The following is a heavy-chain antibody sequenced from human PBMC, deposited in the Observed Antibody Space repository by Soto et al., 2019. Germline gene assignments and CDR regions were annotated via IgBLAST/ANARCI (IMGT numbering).Heavy chain of an antibody. CDR1: GGSISSGDYY. V-gene: IGHV4-30-4*01. Sequence: SETLSLTCTVSGGSISSGDYYWRWIRQPPGKGLEWIGYIYYSGSTYYNPSLKSRVTISVDTSKNQFSLKLSSVTAADTAVYYCARDLHRGGYYGMDVWGQGTTVTVS. J-gene: IGHJ6*02. D-gene: IGHD2-15*01. CDR3: ARDLHRGGYYGMDV. CDR2: IYYSGST.